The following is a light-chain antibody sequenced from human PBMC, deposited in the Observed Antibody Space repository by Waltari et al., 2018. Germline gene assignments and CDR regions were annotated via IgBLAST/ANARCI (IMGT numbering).Light chain of an antibody. CDR3: SSYTRSSALV. V-gene: IGLV2-14*03. J-gene: IGLJ2*01. CDR1: SSDVGGYTY. Sequence: QSALTQPASVSGSPGQSITISCTGTSSDVGGYTYVSWYQRDPGKAPKLMIYNVTVRPSGVSNRSSGSKSGNTASLIISGLQAEDEADYFCSSYTRSSALVFGGGTKLTVL. CDR2: NVT.